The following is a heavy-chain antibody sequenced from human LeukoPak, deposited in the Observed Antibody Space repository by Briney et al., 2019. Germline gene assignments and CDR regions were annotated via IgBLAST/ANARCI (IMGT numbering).Heavy chain of an antibody. J-gene: IGHJ6*03. CDR2: INSDGSST. CDR1: GFTFSSYW. D-gene: IGHD5-12*01. Sequence: GGSLRLSCVASGFTFSSYWMHWVRQAPGKGLVWVSRINSDGSSTSYADSVKGRFTISRDNAKNTLYLQMNSLRAEDTAVYYCARGEGGYDLSGEDYYYYMDVWGKGTTVTVSS. V-gene: IGHV3-74*01. CDR3: ARGEGGYDLSGEDYYYYMDV.